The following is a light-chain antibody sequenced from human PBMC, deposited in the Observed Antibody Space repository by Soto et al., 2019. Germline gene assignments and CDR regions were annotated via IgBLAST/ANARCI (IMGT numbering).Light chain of an antibody. CDR1: RSDIGAYNF. Sequence: QSALTQPASVSGSPGQSITISCTGTRSDIGAYNFVSWYQQHPGEVPKLILYDVNVRPSGVSNRFSGSKSGNTASLTISGLQAEDEADYYCTSWTNSNTMISGGGTKVTVL. J-gene: IGLJ2*01. CDR2: DVN. V-gene: IGLV2-14*03. CDR3: TSWTNSNTMI.